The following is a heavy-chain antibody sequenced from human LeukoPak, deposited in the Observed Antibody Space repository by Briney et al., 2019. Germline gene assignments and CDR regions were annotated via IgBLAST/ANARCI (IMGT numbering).Heavy chain of an antibody. CDR3: ARGKDWGPY. D-gene: IGHD7-27*01. CDR2: INPNSGCT. J-gene: IGHJ4*02. V-gene: IGHV1-2*02. Sequence: ASVKVSGKASGYTCTGYYMHWVRQAPGQGLEWMGGINPNSGCTNYAQKFQGRVTITRDTSISTAYMELSRLRSDDTAGYYCARGKDWGPYWGQGTLVTVSS. CDR1: GYTCTGYY.